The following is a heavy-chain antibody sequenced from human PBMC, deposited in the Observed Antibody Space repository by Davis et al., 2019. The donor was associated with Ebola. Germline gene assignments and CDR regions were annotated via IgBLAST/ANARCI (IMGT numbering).Heavy chain of an antibody. Sequence: MPSETLSLTCTVSVSSFLRYYWTWIRQPPGAGMEYIGYIYYVGTTDYNPSLKRRVTMSVDMSKNQFSLKLNSVTAADTAIYYCARVLGTLARFYGMDVWGQGTTVTVSS. CDR3: ARVLGTLARFYGMDV. CDR2: IYYVGTT. D-gene: IGHD2/OR15-2a*01. V-gene: IGHV4-59*01. J-gene: IGHJ6*02. CDR1: VSSFLRYY.